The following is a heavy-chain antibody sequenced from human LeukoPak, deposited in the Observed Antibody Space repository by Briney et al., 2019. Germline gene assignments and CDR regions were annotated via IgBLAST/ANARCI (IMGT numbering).Heavy chain of an antibody. D-gene: IGHD2-15*01. CDR2: IYSGGST. J-gene: IGHJ4*02. Sequence: GGSLRLSCAASGFTVSSNYMSWVRQAPGKGLEWVSVIYSGGSTYYADSVKGRFTVSRDNSKNTLYLQMTSLGAEDTALYYCAKGDCSGITCYRFDYWGQGTLVTVSS. CDR3: AKGDCSGITCYRFDY. V-gene: IGHV3-53*01. CDR1: GFTVSSNY.